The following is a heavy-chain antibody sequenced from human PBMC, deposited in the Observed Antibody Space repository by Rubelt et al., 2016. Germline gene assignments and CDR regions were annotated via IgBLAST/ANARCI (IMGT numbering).Heavy chain of an antibody. J-gene: IGHJ4*02. CDR3: ARHSGHFDY. D-gene: IGHD3-10*01. Sequence: MGIIFPRDSDTRYSPSFQGQVTISADKSISTAYLQWSSLKASDTAMYYCARHSGHFDYWGQGTLVTVSS. V-gene: IGHV5-51*01. CDR2: IFPRDSDT.